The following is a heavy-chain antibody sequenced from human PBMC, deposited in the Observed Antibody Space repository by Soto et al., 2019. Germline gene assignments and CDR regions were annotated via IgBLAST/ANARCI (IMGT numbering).Heavy chain of an antibody. D-gene: IGHD2-2*01. CDR3: ARTQYQNAFDI. CDR1: GGSISSYY. J-gene: IGHJ3*02. Sequence: SETLSLTCTVSGGSISSYYWSWIRQHPGKGLEWIGYIYYSGSTNYNPSLKSRVTISVDTSKNQFSLKLSSVTAADTAVYYCARTQYQNAFDIWGQGTMVTVSS. V-gene: IGHV4-59*01. CDR2: IYYSGST.